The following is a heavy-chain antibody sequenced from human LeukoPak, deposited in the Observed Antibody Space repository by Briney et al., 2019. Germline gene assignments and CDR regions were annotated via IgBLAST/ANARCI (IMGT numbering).Heavy chain of an antibody. J-gene: IGHJ4*02. CDR2: IYISDST. Sequence: SQTLSLTCIVSGGSITSGSYYWNWIRQPAGKGLEWIGRIYISDSTNYNPSLKSRVTISVDTSKNQCSLNLSSVTAADTAVYYCARGRLGDSFDYWGQGILVTVSS. CDR1: GGSITSGSYY. D-gene: IGHD3-16*01. V-gene: IGHV4-61*02. CDR3: ARGRLGDSFDY.